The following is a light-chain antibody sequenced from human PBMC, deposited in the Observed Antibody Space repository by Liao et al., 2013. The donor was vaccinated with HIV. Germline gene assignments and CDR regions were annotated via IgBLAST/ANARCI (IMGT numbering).Light chain of an antibody. J-gene: IGLJ3*02. V-gene: IGLV3-1*01. CDR3: QAWDSSTAV. CDR1: KLGDKY. CDR2: QDI. Sequence: SYELTQPPSVSVSPGQTASITCSGDKLGDKYATWYQHKPGQSPVMVIYQDIQRPSGIPERFSGSNSGNTATLTISGTQAMDEADYYCQAWDSSTAVFGGGTKLTVL.